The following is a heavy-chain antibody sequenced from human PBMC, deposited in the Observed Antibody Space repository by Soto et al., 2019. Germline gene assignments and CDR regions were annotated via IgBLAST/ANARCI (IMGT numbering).Heavy chain of an antibody. V-gene: IGHV3-49*04. D-gene: IGHD3-22*01. CDR1: GFTFGDYA. Sequence: LRLSCTASGFTFGDYAMSWVRQAPGKGLEWVGFIRSKAYGGTTEYAASVKGRFTISRDDSKSIAYLQMNSLKTEDTAAYYCTRDLADYYDSSGYLFISDYWGQGTLVTVSS. J-gene: IGHJ4*02. CDR2: IRSKAYGGTT. CDR3: TRDLADYYDSSGYLFISDY.